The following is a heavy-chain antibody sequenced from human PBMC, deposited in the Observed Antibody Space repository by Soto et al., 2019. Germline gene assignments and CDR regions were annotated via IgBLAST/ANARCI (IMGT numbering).Heavy chain of an antibody. CDR3: AKDRPYYDYVWVSYRLHNWFDP. CDR1: GFTFSSYA. J-gene: IGHJ5*02. V-gene: IGHV3-23*01. D-gene: IGHD3-16*02. Sequence: GGSLRLSCAASGFTFSSYAMSWVRQAPGKGLEWVSAISGSGGSTYYADSVKGRFTISRDNSKNTLYLQMNSLRAEDTAVYYCAKDRPYYDYVWVSYRLHNWFDPWGQGTLVTVSS. CDR2: ISGSGGST.